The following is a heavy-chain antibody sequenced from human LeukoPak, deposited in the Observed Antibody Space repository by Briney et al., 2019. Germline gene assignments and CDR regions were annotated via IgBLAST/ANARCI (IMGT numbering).Heavy chain of an antibody. CDR2: IYSGDNT. D-gene: IGHD3-16*01. Sequence: GGSLRLSCAASGFTVSNNYMRWLRQAPGKGLEWVSVIYSGDNTYYVESVKGRFTISRDNSKNTLFLQMNRLRAEDTAVYYCAGRRVLDASFDYWGQGTLVTVSS. CDR1: GFTVSNNY. CDR3: AGRRVLDASFDY. J-gene: IGHJ4*02. V-gene: IGHV3-66*02.